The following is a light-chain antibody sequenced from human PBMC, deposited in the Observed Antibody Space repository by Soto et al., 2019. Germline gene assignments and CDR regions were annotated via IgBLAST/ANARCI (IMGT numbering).Light chain of an antibody. CDR1: QSVSSSY. V-gene: IGKV3-20*01. CDR2: GAS. CDR3: QQYGSSPQT. Sequence: EIVLTQSPGTLSLSPGERATLSCRASQSVSSSYLAWYQQKPGQAPRLLIYGASSRATGIPDRLSGSGSGTDFTLTISRLEPEDFAVYYCQQYGSSPQTFGQGTKQQIK. J-gene: IGKJ2*01.